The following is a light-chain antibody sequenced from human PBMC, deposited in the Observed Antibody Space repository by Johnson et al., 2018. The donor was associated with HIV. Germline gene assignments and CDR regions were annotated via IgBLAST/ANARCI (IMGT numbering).Light chain of an antibody. CDR3: GTWDGSLRVGF. J-gene: IGLJ1*01. V-gene: IGLV1-51*02. CDR1: SSNMGNNY. Sequence: QSVLTQPPSVSAAPRQRVTISCSGNSSNMGNNYVSWYQQVPGTAPKLLICENNKRPSGIPDRFSGSKSGTSATLGITGLQTGDEADYYCGTWDGSLRVGFFVTGTKVTVL. CDR2: ENN.